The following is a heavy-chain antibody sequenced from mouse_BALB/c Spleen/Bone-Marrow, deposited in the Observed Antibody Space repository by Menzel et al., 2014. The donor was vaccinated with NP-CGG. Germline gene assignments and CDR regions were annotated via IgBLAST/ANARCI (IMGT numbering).Heavy chain of an antibody. J-gene: IGHJ4*01. Sequence: EVMLVESGGGLVQPGGSRKLSCAASGFTFSSFGMHWVRQAPEKGLEWVAYISNGSSTIYYADTEKGRFTISRDNPKNTLFLQMTSLRSEDTAMYYCARKGAMITHYYAMDYWGQGTSVTVSS. CDR1: GFTFSSFG. CDR2: ISNGSSTI. V-gene: IGHV5-17*02. D-gene: IGHD2-4*01. CDR3: ARKGAMITHYYAMDY.